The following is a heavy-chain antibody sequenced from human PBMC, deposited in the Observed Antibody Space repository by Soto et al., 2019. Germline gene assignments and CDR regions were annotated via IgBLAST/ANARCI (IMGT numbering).Heavy chain of an antibody. V-gene: IGHV3-30*03. CDR3: VTSFFYDSSGYHYGLFDE. Sequence: PGGSLSLSWAAARFTFSKYAMYWVRQVPGRGPEWEGVVSFDGNNRFHADSVRGRSTISRDNSKSTLFMQMDSLRVTDPAVYYCVTSFFYDSSGYHYGLFDERGQGALVTVS. D-gene: IGHD3-22*01. CDR2: VSFDGNNR. J-gene: IGHJ4*02. CDR1: RFTFSKYA.